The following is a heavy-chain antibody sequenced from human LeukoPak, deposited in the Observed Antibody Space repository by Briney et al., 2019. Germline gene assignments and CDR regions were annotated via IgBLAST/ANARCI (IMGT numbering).Heavy chain of an antibody. CDR2: IWYDGSNK. CDR1: GFTFSSYG. D-gene: IGHD6-19*01. CDR3: ARDMEAVAGTVDY. J-gene: IGHJ4*02. Sequence: GGSLRLSCAASGFTFSSYGTHWVRQAPGKGLEWVAVIWYDGSNKYYADSVKGRFTISRDNSKNTLYLQMNSLRAEDTAVYYCARDMEAVAGTVDYWGQGTLVTVSS. V-gene: IGHV3-33*01.